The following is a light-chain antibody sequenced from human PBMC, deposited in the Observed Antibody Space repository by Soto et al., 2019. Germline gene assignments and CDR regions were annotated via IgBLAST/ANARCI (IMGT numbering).Light chain of an antibody. CDR3: QHSTTWT. Sequence: DIQMTQSPSSLSASVGDRVTITCRASQSISSYLNWYQQKPGKAXKLLIYAASSLQSGVPSRFSCSGSEKDFTLTISSRQPEGFATYSCQHSTTWTFGQGTKWIS. J-gene: IGKJ1*01. CDR1: QSISSY. V-gene: IGKV1-39*01. CDR2: AAS.